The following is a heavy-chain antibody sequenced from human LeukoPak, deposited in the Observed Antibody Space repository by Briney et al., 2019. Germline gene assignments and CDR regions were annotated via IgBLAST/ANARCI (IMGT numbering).Heavy chain of an antibody. D-gene: IGHD2-15*01. CDR2: ISGSGGST. Sequence: GGSLRLSCAASGFTFRSYAMSWVRQAPGKGLEWVSAISGSGGSTYYADSVKGRFTISRDNSKNTLYLQMNGLRAEDTAVYYCAKEQLLPYYFDYWGQGTLVTVSS. CDR3: AKEQLLPYYFDY. J-gene: IGHJ4*02. CDR1: GFTFRSYA. V-gene: IGHV3-23*01.